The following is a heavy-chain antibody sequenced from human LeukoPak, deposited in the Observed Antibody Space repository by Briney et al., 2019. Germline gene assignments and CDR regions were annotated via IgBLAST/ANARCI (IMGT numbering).Heavy chain of an antibody. D-gene: IGHD3-10*01. Sequence: GGSPRLSCAASGFTFSSYEMNWVRQAPGKGLEWVSYISNSGSPIYYADSVEGRFTISRDNAKNSLYLQMNSLRAEDTAVYFCVHFGSGSHSYFDNWGQGTLVTVSS. CDR1: GFTFSSYE. J-gene: IGHJ4*02. V-gene: IGHV3-48*03. CDR2: ISNSGSPI. CDR3: VHFGSGSHSYFDN.